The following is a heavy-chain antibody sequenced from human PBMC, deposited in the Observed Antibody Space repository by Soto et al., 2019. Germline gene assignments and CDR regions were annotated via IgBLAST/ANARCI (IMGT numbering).Heavy chain of an antibody. CDR1: GGTFTSTA. Sequence: QVLLFQSSAEVKKPGSSVKVSCKASGGTFTSTAFSWVRPAPGQGLEWMEGIIPVLGTPNYAQKFQARLTVTADASTTTVHMELSSLRSDDTAVYYCASSAGLDHLLNYYGLNVWGQGTTVTVSS. J-gene: IGHJ6*02. V-gene: IGHV1-69*01. D-gene: IGHD6-13*01. CDR2: IIPVLGTP. CDR3: ASSAGLDHLLNYYGLNV.